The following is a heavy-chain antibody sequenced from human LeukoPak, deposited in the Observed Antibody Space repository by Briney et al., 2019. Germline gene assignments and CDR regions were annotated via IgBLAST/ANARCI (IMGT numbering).Heavy chain of an antibody. D-gene: IGHD4-17*01. CDR3: ARESYGDYGGWFGP. Sequence: PSQTLSLTCTVSGGSISSGGYYWSWIRQHPGKGLEWIGYIYYSGSTYYNPSLKSRVTISVDTSKNQFSLKLSSVTAADTAVYYCARESYGDYGGWFGPWGQGTLVTVSS. CDR2: IYYSGST. V-gene: IGHV4-31*03. CDR1: GGSISSGGYY. J-gene: IGHJ5*02.